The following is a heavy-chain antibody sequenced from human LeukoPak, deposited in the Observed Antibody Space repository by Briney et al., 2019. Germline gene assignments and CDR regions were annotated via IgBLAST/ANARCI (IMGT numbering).Heavy chain of an antibody. CDR3: ARTETYYYDSSGYSYAEYFQH. D-gene: IGHD3-22*01. J-gene: IGHJ1*01. CDR1: GGSISSYY. V-gene: IGHV4-59*01. CDR2: IYYSGST. Sequence: SETLTLTCTVSGGSISSYYWSWIRQPPGKGLEWMGYIYYSGSTNYNPPLKSRVTISVDTSKNQSPLKLSSVTAADTAVYYCARTETYYYDSSGYSYAEYFQHWGQGTLVTVSS.